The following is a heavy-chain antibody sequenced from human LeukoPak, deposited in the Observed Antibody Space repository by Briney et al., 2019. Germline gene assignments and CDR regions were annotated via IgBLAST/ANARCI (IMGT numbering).Heavy chain of an antibody. J-gene: IGHJ4*02. CDR3: AKVEMATSPFDY. D-gene: IGHD5-24*01. CDR2: IRYDGSNK. V-gene: IGHV3-30*02. Sequence: GGSLRLSCSASGFTFSSYGMHWVRQAPGKGLEWVAFIRYDGSNKYYADSVKGRFTISRDDSKNTLYLQMNSLRAEDTAVYYCAKVEMATSPFDYWGQGTLVTVCS. CDR1: GFTFSSYG.